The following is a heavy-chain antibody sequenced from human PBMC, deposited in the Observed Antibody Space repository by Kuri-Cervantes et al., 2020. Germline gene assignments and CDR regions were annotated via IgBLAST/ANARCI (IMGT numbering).Heavy chain of an antibody. V-gene: IGHV3-30-3*02. J-gene: IGHJ4*02. CDR2: ISYDGSNK. Sequence: GESLKISCAASGFTFSSYAMHWVRQAPGKGLEWAAVISYDGSNKYYAVSLKGRFTISRDNSKNTPYLQMNSLRAEETAVYYCANEFLSWFGESYYFDYWGQGTLVTVSS. CDR1: GFTFSSYA. CDR3: ANEFLSWFGESYYFDY. D-gene: IGHD3-10*01.